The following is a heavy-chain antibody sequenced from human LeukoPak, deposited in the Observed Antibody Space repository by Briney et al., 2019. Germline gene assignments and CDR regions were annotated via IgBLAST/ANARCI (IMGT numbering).Heavy chain of an antibody. CDR3: ARAMIVVVIHSQVDY. CDR1: GFTFSSYA. J-gene: IGHJ4*02. D-gene: IGHD3-22*01. CDR2: ISYDGSNK. Sequence: GGSLSLSCAASGFTFSSYAMHWVRQAPGKGLEWVAVISYDGSNKYYADSVKGRFTISRDNSKNTLYLQMNSLRAEDTAVYYCARAMIVVVIHSQVDYWGQGTLVTVSS. V-gene: IGHV3-30*04.